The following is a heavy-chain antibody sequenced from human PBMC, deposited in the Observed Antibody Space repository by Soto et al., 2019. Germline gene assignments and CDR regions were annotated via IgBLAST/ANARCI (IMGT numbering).Heavy chain of an antibody. CDR3: ANGGKAAGTIRH. D-gene: IGHD6-13*01. CDR1: GFSFSIYT. V-gene: IGHV3-21*01. CDR2: IGPSSNSI. Sequence: EVQLVESGGGLVKPGGSLRLSCAASGFSFSIYTMNWVRQAPGKGLEWVSSIGPSSNSIYYADSVKGRFTISRDNAKNSLYLQMTSLRGADTAVYYCANGGKAAGTIRHWGQGTLVTVSS. J-gene: IGHJ4*02.